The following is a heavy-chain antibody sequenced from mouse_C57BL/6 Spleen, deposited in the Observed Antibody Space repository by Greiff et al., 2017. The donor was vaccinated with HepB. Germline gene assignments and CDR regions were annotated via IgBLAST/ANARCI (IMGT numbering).Heavy chain of an antibody. CDR2: INPNNGGT. J-gene: IGHJ3*01. Sequence: EVQLQQSGPELVKPGASVKITCKASGYTFTDYNMDWVKQSHGKSLEWIGDINPNNGGTIYNQKFKGKATLTVDKSSSTAYMELRSLTSEDTAVYYCASWDEGWFAYWGQGTLVTVSA. V-gene: IGHV1-18*01. CDR1: GYTFTDYN. CDR3: ASWDEGWFAY. D-gene: IGHD4-1*01.